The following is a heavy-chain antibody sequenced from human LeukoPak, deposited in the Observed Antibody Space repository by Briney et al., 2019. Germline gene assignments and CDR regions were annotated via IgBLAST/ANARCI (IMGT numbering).Heavy chain of an antibody. V-gene: IGHV4-30-2*01. CDR3: ARGLLYSSSSFDY. CDR1: GASISRGGYY. Sequence: KPSETLSLTCTVSGASISRGGYYLTWIRQPPGEGLEWVGYIYDGGRTYYNPSLESRVTISVDGSKNLFSLKLTSVSAADTAVYYCARGLLYSSSSFDYWGQGTLVIVSS. J-gene: IGHJ4*02. D-gene: IGHD6-6*01. CDR2: IYDGGRT.